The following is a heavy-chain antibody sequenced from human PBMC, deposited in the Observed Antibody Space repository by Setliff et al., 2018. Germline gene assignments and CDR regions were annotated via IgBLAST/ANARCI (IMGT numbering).Heavy chain of an antibody. J-gene: IGHJ6*03. D-gene: IGHD3-10*01. CDR1: GGSISSMSYY. CDR2: IYHSGSS. CDR3: ARGNRARHYMDV. V-gene: IGHV4-39*07. Sequence: PSETLSLTCTVSGGSISSMSYYWGWIRQPPGKGLEWIGSIYHSGSSYYNSSLRSRVTISADTSKNQFSLNLSSVTAADTAVYYCARGNRARHYMDVWGKGTTVTVS.